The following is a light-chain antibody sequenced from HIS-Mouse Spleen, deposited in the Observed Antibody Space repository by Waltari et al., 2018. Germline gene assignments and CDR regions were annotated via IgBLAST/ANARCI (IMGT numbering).Light chain of an antibody. Sequence: LTQPASVSGSPGQSITIPCTGTSSDVGGYNYVSWYQQHPGKAPKLMISDFSNRPSGVSNRFSGPNSGNPAYLNISGLQAEDEDDYYCSSYTSSSFNVVFGGGTKLTVL. CDR2: DFS. J-gene: IGLJ2*01. V-gene: IGLV2-14*03. CDR3: SSYTSSSFNVV. CDR1: SSDVGGYNY.